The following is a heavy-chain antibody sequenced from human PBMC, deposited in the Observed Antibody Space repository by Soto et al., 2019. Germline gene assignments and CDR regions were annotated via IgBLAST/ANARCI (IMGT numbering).Heavy chain of an antibody. V-gene: IGHV1-69*13. CDR1: GGTFSSYA. Sequence: SVKVSCKASGGTFSSYAISWVRQAPGQGLEWMGGIIPIFGTANYAQKFQGRVTITADESTSTAYMELSSLRSEHTAVYYCARASGYYDFWSGYYPPDYWGQGTLVTVSS. D-gene: IGHD3-3*01. J-gene: IGHJ4*02. CDR3: ARASGYYDFWSGYYPPDY. CDR2: IIPIFGTA.